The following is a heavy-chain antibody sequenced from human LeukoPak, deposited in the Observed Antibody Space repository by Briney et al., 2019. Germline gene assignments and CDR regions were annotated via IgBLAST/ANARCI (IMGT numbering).Heavy chain of an antibody. CDR2: ISWNSGSI. CDR1: GFTFDDYA. Sequence: GRSLRLSCAASGFTFDDYAMHWVRQAPGKGLEWVSGISWNSGSIGYADSVKGRFTISRDNSKNSLYLQMNSLRAEDTALYYCAKDKSGSYFTLDYWGQGTLVTVSS. J-gene: IGHJ4*02. CDR3: AKDKSGSYFTLDY. D-gene: IGHD1-26*01. V-gene: IGHV3-9*01.